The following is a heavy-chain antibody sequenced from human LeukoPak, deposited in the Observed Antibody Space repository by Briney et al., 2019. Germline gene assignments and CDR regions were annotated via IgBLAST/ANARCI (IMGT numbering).Heavy chain of an antibody. CDR3: ARECGGDCYSDY. CDR1: GFNFGIYW. J-gene: IGHJ4*02. V-gene: IGHV3-7*01. Sequence: GGSLRLSCAASGFNFGIYWMSWVRQAPGKGLERVAHIKEDGSAKYYVDSVKGRFTISRENAKNSVYLQMNSLRAEDTAVYYCARECGGDCYSDYWGQGTLVTVSS. CDR2: IKEDGSAK. D-gene: IGHD2-21*02.